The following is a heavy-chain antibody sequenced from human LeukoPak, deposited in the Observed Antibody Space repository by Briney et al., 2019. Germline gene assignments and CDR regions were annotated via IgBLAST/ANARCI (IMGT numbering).Heavy chain of an antibody. CDR3: ARDLYGDYSIDY. J-gene: IGHJ4*02. D-gene: IGHD4-17*01. V-gene: IGHV3-48*01. CDR2: ISSSGSTI. CDR1: GFTFNTYS. Sequence: GGSLRLSCAAYGFTFNTYSMNWVRQAPGKGLEWVTYISSSGSTIYYADSVKGRLTISRDNAKNSLYLQMNSLRAEDTAVYYCARDLYGDYSIDYWGQGTLVTVSS.